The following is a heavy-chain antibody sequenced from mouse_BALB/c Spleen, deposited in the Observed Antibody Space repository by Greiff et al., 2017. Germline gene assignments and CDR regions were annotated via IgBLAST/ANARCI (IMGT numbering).Heavy chain of an antibody. J-gene: IGHJ2*01. CDR3: ARIITTALYFDY. D-gene: IGHD1-2*01. V-gene: IGHV1-82*01. CDR2: IYPGDGDT. CDR1: GYAFSSSW. Sequence: QVQLQQSGPELVKPGASVKISCKASGYAFSSSWMNWVKQRPGQGLEWIGRIYPGDGDTNYNGKFKGKATLTADKSSSTAYMQLSSLTSVDSAVYFCARIITTALYFDYWGQGTTLTVSS.